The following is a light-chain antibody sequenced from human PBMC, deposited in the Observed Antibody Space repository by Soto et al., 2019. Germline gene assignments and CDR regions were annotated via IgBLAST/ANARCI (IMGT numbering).Light chain of an antibody. CDR3: HQRQSWPRT. J-gene: IGKJ1*01. V-gene: IGKV3-11*01. Sequence: EIVLTQSPATLSSFPGDGVSLSCRARQYINTRLAWYQHRPGQAPRLLIYQTSLRAAGIPARFSASGSGTDFTLTISDVQPEDFGLYYCHQRQSWPRTFGQGTKVDI. CDR2: QTS. CDR1: QYINTR.